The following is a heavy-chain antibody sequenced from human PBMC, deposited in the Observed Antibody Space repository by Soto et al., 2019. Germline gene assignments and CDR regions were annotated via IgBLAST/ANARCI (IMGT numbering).Heavy chain of an antibody. CDR1: GYSFTSYW. CDR3: ARLVLFGVVAATGEVNDVFVI. Sequence: PGESLKISCKGSGYSFTSYWIGWVRQMPGKGLEWMGIIYPGDSDTRYSPSFQGQVTISADKSISTAYLQWSSLKASDTAMYYCARLVLFGVVAATGEVNDVFVIGGQGTRFTVSS. CDR2: IYPGDSDT. V-gene: IGHV5-51*01. D-gene: IGHD2-15*01. J-gene: IGHJ3*02.